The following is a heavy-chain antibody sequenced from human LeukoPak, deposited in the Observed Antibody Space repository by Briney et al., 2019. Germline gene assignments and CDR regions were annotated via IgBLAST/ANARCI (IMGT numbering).Heavy chain of an antibody. CDR3: ARYRLEQIFDY. CDR2: IYHSGST. Sequence: PSETLSLTCTVSGGSISSYYWSWIRQPPGKGLEWIGYIYHSGSTYYNPSLKSRVTISVDRSKNQFSLKLSSVTAADTAVYYCARYRLEQIFDYWGQGTLVTVSS. V-gene: IGHV4-59*12. CDR1: GGSISSYY. D-gene: IGHD1/OR15-1a*01. J-gene: IGHJ4*02.